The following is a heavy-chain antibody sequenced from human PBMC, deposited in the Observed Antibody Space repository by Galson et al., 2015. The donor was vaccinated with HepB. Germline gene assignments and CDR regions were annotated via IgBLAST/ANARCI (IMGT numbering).Heavy chain of an antibody. CDR1: GFTFSYYA. J-gene: IGHJ6*02. D-gene: IGHD2-2*01. CDR2: ISYDGSNK. V-gene: IGHV3-30-3*01. CDR3: ARDKKEVPAAMPDAEYSSSPYYYYYGMDV. Sequence: SLRLSCAASGFTFSYYAMHWVRQAPGKGLEWVAVISYDGSNKYYADSVKGRFTISRDNPKNTLYLQMNSLRAEDTAVYYCARDKKEVPAAMPDAEYSSSPYYYYYGMDVWGQGTTVTVSS.